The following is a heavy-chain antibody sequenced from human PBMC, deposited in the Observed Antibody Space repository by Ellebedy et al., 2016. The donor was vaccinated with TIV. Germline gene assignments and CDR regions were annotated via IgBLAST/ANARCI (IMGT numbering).Heavy chain of an antibody. CDR1: GFTFSISG. V-gene: IGHV3-21*06. J-gene: IGHJ4*02. CDR2: IVSSGREA. D-gene: IGHD3-3*01. CDR3: TRDGREWSRDY. Sequence: GGSLRLXXAASGFTFSISGMTWVRQAPEKGLEWVATIVSSGREAYYADPAKGRFTISRDNVMNSVYLQLNSLSVEDTAVYYCTRDGREWSRDYWGQGTLVTVSS.